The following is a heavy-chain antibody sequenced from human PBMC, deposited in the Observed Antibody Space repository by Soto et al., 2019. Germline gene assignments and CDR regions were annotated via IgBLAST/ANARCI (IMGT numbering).Heavy chain of an antibody. CDR1: GFTFDDYG. V-gene: IGHV3-20*04. Sequence: GGSLRLSCAASGFTFDDYGMSWVRQAPGKGLEWVSGINWNGGSTGYADSVKGRFTISRDNAKNSVYLQMNSLRAEDTAVYYCAKDLGLRPDLWGRGTLVTVSS. J-gene: IGHJ2*01. CDR2: INWNGGST. CDR3: AKDLGLRPDL. D-gene: IGHD4-17*01.